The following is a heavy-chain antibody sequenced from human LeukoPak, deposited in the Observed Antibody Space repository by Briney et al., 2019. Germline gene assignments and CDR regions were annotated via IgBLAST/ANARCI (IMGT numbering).Heavy chain of an antibody. V-gene: IGHV1-2*02. CDR2: INPNSGGT. CDR1: GYIFTVYY. Sequence: ASVKVSCKASGYIFTVYYMHWVRHAPGQGHEWMGWINPNSGGTNNAQKFQGRVTMTRDTSISTAYMELSRLRSDDMAVYYCARSDYYYYYMDVWGKGTTVTVSS. CDR3: ARSDYYYYYMDV. J-gene: IGHJ6*03.